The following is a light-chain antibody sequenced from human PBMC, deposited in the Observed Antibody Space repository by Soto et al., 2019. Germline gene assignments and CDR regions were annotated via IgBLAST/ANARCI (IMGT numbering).Light chain of an antibody. Sequence: DIVMAQSPDSLAVSLGERATINCKSSQSVLYSSNNKNYLAWYQQKPGQPPQLLIYWASIRESGVPDRFSGSGSGTDFTLTISSLQTEDVAVYYCQQYHSTPITFGQGTRLEIK. J-gene: IGKJ5*01. CDR2: WAS. V-gene: IGKV4-1*01. CDR1: QSVLYSSNNKNY. CDR3: QQYHSTPIT.